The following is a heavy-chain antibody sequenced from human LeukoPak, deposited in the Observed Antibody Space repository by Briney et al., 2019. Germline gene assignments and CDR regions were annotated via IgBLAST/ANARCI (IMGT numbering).Heavy chain of an antibody. CDR1: GFTFSSYG. CDR2: IRYDGSNK. D-gene: IGHD2-2*01. J-gene: IGHJ4*02. Sequence: GGSLRLSCAASGFTFSSYGMHWVRQAPGKGLEWVAFIRYDGSNKYYADSVKGRFTISRDNSKNTLYLQMNSLRAEDTAVYYCAKDRIVVVPAATGVLDYWGQGTLVTVSS. V-gene: IGHV3-30*02. CDR3: AKDRIVVVPAATGVLDY.